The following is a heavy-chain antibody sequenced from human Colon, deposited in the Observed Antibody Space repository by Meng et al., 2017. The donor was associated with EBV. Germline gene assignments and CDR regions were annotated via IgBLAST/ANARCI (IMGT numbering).Heavy chain of an antibody. CDR1: GGSISNGGYY. CDR2: IYYSGST. CDR3: AREENTSGWYYH. Sequence: QVQLQESGPGLVTPSQTLSLTCTVSGGSISNGGYYWSWIRQPPGKGLEWIGYIYYSGSTYFNPSLKSRSFMSVATSKNQFSLSLNSVTAADTAVYYCAREENTSGWYYHWGQGTLVTVSS. D-gene: IGHD6-13*01. V-gene: IGHV4-30-4*01. J-gene: IGHJ4*02.